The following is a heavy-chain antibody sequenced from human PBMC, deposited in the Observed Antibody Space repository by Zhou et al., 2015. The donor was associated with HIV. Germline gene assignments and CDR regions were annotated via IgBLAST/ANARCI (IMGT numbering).Heavy chain of an antibody. J-gene: IGHJ6*03. CDR2: IIPIFGTA. CDR1: GGTFSSYA. D-gene: IGHD2-8*02. Sequence: QVQLVQSGAEVKKPGSSVKVSCKASGGTFSSYAISWVRQAPGQGLEWMGGIIPIFGTANYAQKFQGRVTITADESTSTAYMELSSLRSEDTAVYYCAREGQGYCTGGVCSSNYYYYMDVWGKGTTVTVSS. V-gene: IGHV1-69*01. CDR3: AREGQGYCTGGVCSSNYYYYMDV.